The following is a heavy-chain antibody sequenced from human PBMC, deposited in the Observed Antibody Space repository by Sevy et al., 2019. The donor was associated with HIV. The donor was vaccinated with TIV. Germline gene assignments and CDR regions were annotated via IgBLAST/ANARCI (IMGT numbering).Heavy chain of an antibody. Sequence: SVKVSCQVFEYSLNELSIHWVRQAPGKGLEWMGGFDPQRGKIIYAQKFQGRVTMTEDTSTETAYMELSNLRSEDTAVYYCTTDVHLGDFRLWDDWGQGTRVTVSS. CDR2: FDPQRGKI. CDR1: EYSLNELS. CDR3: TTDVHLGDFRLWDD. D-gene: IGHD4-17*01. V-gene: IGHV1-24*01. J-gene: IGHJ4*02.